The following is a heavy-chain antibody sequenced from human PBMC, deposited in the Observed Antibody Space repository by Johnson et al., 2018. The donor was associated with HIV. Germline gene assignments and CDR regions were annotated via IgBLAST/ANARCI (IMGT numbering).Heavy chain of an antibody. CDR1: GFTFSSYW. J-gene: IGHJ3*02. V-gene: IGHV3-7*05. D-gene: IGHD2-21*02. Sequence: EKLVESGGGLVQPGESLRLSCAASGFTFSSYWMTWVRQAPGKGLEWVANIKQDGSETHYVDSVKGRFTISRDNAKNSLYLQMNSLRADDTAVYHCARGHSDLVTASDIWGHGTMVTVSS. CDR3: ARGHSDLVTASDI. CDR2: IKQDGSET.